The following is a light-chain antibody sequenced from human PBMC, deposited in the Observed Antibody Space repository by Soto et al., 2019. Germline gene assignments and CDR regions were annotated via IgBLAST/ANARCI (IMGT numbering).Light chain of an antibody. J-gene: IGKJ5*01. Sequence: EIVRTQSPATLSVSPGERATLSCGASQSVNSNYLAWYQQKPGQAPRLLIYGISKRATDIPDRFSGSGSGTEFTLTISSLQPEDFATYYCQQHGQWPITFGQGTRLEIK. CDR3: QQHGQWPIT. V-gene: IGKV3D-15*01. CDR2: GIS. CDR1: QSVNSN.